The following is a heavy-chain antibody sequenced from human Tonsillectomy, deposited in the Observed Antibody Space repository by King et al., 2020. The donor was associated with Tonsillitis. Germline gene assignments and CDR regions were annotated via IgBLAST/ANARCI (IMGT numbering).Heavy chain of an antibody. J-gene: IGHJ6*02. CDR2: ISGYNGNT. CDR1: GYTLTGFG. CDR3: ARDQVVVGPAVFRGGMDV. V-gene: IGHV1-18*04. D-gene: IGHD2-2*01. Sequence: VQLVESGVEVKKPGASVKVSCKASGYTLTGFGISWVRQAPGQGLEWMGWISGYNGNTNYAQKFQSRVSMTTDTSTSTVYMELRSLTSDDTAVYYCARDQVVVGPAVFRGGMDVWGQGTTVTVSS.